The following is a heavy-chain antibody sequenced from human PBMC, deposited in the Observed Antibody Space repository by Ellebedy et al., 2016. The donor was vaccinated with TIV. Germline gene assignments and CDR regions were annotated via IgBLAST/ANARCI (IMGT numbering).Heavy chain of an antibody. CDR1: GFMFSEYS. CDR2: ITRSGSKR. CDR3: ARDLLGAYAAGDY. J-gene: IGHJ4*02. Sequence: GGSLRLXXTGSGFMFSEYSMNWIRRAPGKGLEWVASITRSGSKRDYADSLKGRFTISRDNAKNSLYLEMSSLRAEDTAVYYCARDLLGAYAAGDYWGQGTLVTVSS. V-gene: IGHV3-21*01. D-gene: IGHD3-16*01.